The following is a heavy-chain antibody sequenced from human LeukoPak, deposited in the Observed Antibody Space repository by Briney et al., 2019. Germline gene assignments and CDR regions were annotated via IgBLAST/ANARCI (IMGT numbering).Heavy chain of an antibody. CDR3: ARSLGAYSYGFFDY. J-gene: IGHJ4*02. D-gene: IGHD5-18*01. CDR1: GGSISSHY. CDR2: IYDSGST. V-gene: IGHV4-59*11. Sequence: PSETLSLTCTVSGGSISSHYWSWIRQPPGKGLEWIGYIYDSGSTNYNPSLKSRVTISVDTSKNHFSLRLSSVTAADTAVYYCARSLGAYSYGFFDYWGQGTLVTVSS.